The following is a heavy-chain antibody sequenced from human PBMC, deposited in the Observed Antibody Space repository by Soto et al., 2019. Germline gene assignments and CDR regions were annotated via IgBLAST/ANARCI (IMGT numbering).Heavy chain of an antibody. V-gene: IGHV3-30*18. Sequence: GGSLRLSCAASGFPFTSYGMHWVREGPDKGLEWVAIISYDGSDKYYADSVKGRFTISRDKSKNTVDLQMNSLRAEDTAVYYCAKVGPYDSGSYMFRYNWFGPWGPGTLVTVSS. D-gene: IGHD3-10*01. CDR3: AKVGPYDSGSYMFRYNWFGP. CDR1: GFPFTSYG. J-gene: IGHJ5*02. CDR2: ISYDGSDK.